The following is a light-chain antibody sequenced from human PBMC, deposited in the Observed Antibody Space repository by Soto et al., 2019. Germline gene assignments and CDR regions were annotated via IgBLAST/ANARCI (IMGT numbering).Light chain of an antibody. J-gene: IGKJ1*01. CDR3: LQDYNYPLT. CDR1: QGIRND. CDR2: AAS. V-gene: IGKV1-6*01. Sequence: AIQMTQSPSSLSASVGDRVTITCRASQGIRNDLGWYQQKPGKAPKLLIYAASSLQSGVPSRFSGRGSGTEFTLTLNSLQPEDFATYYCLQDYNYPLTFGQGTKVEIK.